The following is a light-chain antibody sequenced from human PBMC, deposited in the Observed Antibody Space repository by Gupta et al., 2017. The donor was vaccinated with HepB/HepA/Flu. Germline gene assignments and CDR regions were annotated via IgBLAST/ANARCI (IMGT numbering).Light chain of an antibody. V-gene: IGLV3-1*01. CDR3: QAWDSTTVI. CDR1: KLGNNY. Sequence: SYDLTQPPSVSVSPGQTDSIPCSGSKLGNNYVCWYQQKPGQSPVLVIFEDNKRPSGIPERFSGSNSRNTATLTICGTQTIDEADYYCQAWDSTTVIFGGGTRLSVL. J-gene: IGLJ2*01. CDR2: EDN.